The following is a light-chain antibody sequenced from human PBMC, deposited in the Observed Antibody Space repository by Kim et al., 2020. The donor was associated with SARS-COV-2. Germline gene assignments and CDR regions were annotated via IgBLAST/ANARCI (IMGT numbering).Light chain of an antibody. CDR1: ALPKQY. V-gene: IGLV3-25*03. J-gene: IGLJ2*01. CDR3: QSADSSGTYVV. Sequence: SSRQTARITCSGDALPKQYAYWYQQKPGQAPVLVIYKDSERPSGIPERFSGSSSGTTVTLTISGVQAEDVADYYCQSADSSGTYVVFGGGTQMTV. CDR2: KDS.